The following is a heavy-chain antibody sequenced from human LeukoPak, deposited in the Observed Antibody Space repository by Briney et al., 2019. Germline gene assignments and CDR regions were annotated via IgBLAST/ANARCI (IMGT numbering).Heavy chain of an antibody. V-gene: IGHV1-46*01. CDR2: INPSRGST. D-gene: IGHD5/OR15-5a*01. J-gene: IGHJ3*02. Sequence: ASVKVSCKASGYTFTSYFMHWVRQAPGQGLEWMGIINPSRGSTNYAQKFQGRVTMTRDTSTSTVYMELSSLRSEDTADYYCARGDHVRIYAESAFDIWGQGTMVSVSS. CDR3: ARGDHVRIYAESAFDI. CDR1: GYTFTSYF.